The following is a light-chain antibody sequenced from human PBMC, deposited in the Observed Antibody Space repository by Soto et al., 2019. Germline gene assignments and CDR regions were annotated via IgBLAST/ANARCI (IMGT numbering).Light chain of an antibody. CDR3: QQYYSTPLT. V-gene: IGKV1-27*01. J-gene: IGKJ4*01. CDR1: QGISNY. Sequence: EIQMTQSPSSLSASVGDRVTITCRASQGISNYLAWYQQKPGKVPKLLIYGASTLQSGVPSRLSGSGSGTDFTLIINSLQPEDVAIYYCQQYYSTPLTFGGGTKVEIK. CDR2: GAS.